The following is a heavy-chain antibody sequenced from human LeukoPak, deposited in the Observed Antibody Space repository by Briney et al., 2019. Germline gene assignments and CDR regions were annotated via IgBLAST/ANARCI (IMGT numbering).Heavy chain of an antibody. Sequence: ASVKVSCKASGYTFTGYYIHWVRQAPGQGLEWMGRINPNSGGTNSAQKFQGRVTMTWDTSVNTAYLELGSLRSDDTAVYYCARLDGTGRSQITIDYWGQGTLVTVSS. CDR3: ARLDGTGRSQITIDY. CDR2: INPNSGGT. V-gene: IGHV1-2*06. CDR1: GYTFTGYY. D-gene: IGHD1-1*01. J-gene: IGHJ4*02.